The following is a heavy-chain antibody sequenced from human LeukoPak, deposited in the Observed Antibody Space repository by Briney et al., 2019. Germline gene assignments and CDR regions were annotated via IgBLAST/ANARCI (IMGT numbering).Heavy chain of an antibody. CDR3: ARDPRGVIGSAWGNCFDP. CDR2: INPSGGTT. J-gene: IGHJ5*02. D-gene: IGHD6-19*01. CDR1: GYTFTNYY. Sequence: WASVKVSCRASGYTFTNYYIHWVRQAPGQGLEWMGIINPSGGTTAYAQKFQGRVTMTRDTSTSTVFMELSSLRSEDTAMYYCARDPRGVIGSAWGNCFDPWGQGTLVTVSS. V-gene: IGHV1-46*01.